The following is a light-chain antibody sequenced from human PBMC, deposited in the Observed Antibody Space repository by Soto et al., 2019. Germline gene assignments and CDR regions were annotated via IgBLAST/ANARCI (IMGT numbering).Light chain of an antibody. CDR3: QEYNNWRPIT. CDR2: GAS. CDR1: QSISSW. J-gene: IGKJ4*01. V-gene: IGKV3-15*01. Sequence: MTQSPSTLSASVGDRVTITCRASQSISSWLAWYQQKPGQAPRLLIYGASTRATGVPVRFSGSGSGTEFTLTITSLQTEDFAVYYCQEYNNWRPITFGGGTKVDI.